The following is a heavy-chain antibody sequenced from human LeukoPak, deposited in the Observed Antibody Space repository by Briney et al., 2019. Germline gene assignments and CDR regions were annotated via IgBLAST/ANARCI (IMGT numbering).Heavy chain of an antibody. CDR2: IYTSGRT. Sequence: PSETLSLTCTVSGGSISSGSYYWSWIRQPAGKGLEWIGRIYTSGRTNYNPSLKSRVTISVDTSKNQFSLKLSSVTAADTAVYYCARESPLYDSSGYYAYWGQGTLVTVSS. D-gene: IGHD3-22*01. CDR1: GGSISSGSYY. V-gene: IGHV4-61*02. CDR3: ARESPLYDSSGYYAY. J-gene: IGHJ4*02.